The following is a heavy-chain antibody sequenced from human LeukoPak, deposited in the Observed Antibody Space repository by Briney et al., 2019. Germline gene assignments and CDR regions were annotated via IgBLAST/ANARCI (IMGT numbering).Heavy chain of an antibody. CDR3: ARDEGITGTTGAFDL. J-gene: IGHJ3*01. V-gene: IGHV4-4*07. D-gene: IGHD1-20*01. CDR1: GGSISTYY. CDR2: IYPSGNT. Sequence: PSETLSLTCTVSGGSISTYYWSWIRQAAGKGLEWIGRIYPSGNTNYNPSLKSRVTISVDRSKNQFSLKLSSVTAADTAVYYCARDEGITGTTGAFDLWGQGTMVTVSS.